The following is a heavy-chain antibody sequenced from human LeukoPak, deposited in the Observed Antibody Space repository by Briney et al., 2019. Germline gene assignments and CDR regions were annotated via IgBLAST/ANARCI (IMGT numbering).Heavy chain of an antibody. CDR3: ARGGGRDGYYFDN. Sequence: SETLSLTCAVYGGSFSGYYWSWIRQPPGKGLEWIGEINHSGSTNYNPSLKSRVTISVDTSKNQFSLKLSSVTAADTAVYYCARGGGRDGYYFDNWGQGTLVTVSS. V-gene: IGHV4-34*01. CDR2: INHSGST. CDR1: GGSFSGYY. J-gene: IGHJ4*02. D-gene: IGHD3-16*01.